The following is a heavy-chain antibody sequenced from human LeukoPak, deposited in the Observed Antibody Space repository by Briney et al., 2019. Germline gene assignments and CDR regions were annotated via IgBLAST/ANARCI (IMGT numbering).Heavy chain of an antibody. V-gene: IGHV1-18*03. CDR3: AGRGSSSWYNWFDP. CDR1: GYTFTSYA. Sequence: ASVKVSCKASGYTFTSYAMNWVRQAPGQGLEWMGWISAYNGNTNYAQKLQGRVTMTTDTSTNTAYMELRSLRSDDMAVYYCAGRGSSSWYNWFDPWGQGTLVTVSS. J-gene: IGHJ5*02. D-gene: IGHD6-13*01. CDR2: ISAYNGNT.